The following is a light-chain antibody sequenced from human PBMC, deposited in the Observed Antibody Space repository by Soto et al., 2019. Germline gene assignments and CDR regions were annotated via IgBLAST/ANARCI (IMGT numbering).Light chain of an antibody. V-gene: IGKV3-11*01. Sequence: EIVLTQSPATLSLSPGERATLSCRASQTVSKYLAWYQQKPGQAPRLLIYDASNRATGVPARFSGSGSETDFTPTISSLEPEDFAVYYCQQRTNWPLTFGGGTKVEIK. CDR2: DAS. CDR1: QTVSKY. CDR3: QQRTNWPLT. J-gene: IGKJ4*01.